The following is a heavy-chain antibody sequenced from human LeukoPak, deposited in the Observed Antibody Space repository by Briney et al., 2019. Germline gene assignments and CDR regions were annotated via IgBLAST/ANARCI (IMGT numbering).Heavy chain of an antibody. V-gene: IGHV1-69*05. J-gene: IGHJ6*02. CDR3: ARAGGSLYYYYGMDV. Sequence: SVKVSCKASGGTFSSYAISWVRQAPGQGLEWMGGIIPIFGTANYAQKFQGWVTMTRDTSISTAYMELSRLRSDDTAVYYCARAGGSLYYYYGMDVWGQGTTVTVSS. CDR1: GGTFSSYA. CDR2: IIPIFGTA. D-gene: IGHD3-10*01.